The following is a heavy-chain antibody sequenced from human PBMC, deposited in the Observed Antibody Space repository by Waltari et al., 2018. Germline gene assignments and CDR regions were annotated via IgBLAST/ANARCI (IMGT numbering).Heavy chain of an antibody. CDR1: GLSFGTYN. V-gene: IGHV3-21*01. Sequence: EGQLVESGGGLVKPGGSLRLSCAASGLSFGTYNMNWVRQAPGKGLEWVSDISSSSAYKDYADSVKGRFAISRDNAKNLLFLQMNSLRADDTAVYYCVRENCSVTSCFKHFDYWGRGILVTVSS. CDR3: VRENCSVTSCFKHFDY. D-gene: IGHD2-2*01. J-gene: IGHJ4*02. CDR2: ISSSSAYK.